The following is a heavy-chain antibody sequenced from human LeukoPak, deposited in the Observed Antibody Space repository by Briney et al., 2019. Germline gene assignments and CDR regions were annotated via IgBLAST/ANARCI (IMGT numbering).Heavy chain of an antibody. CDR2: IQRDGSSP. J-gene: IGHJ4*02. D-gene: IGHD3-16*01. CDR3: SRGHYGPDY. CDR1: GFTVSSNY. V-gene: IGHV3-74*01. Sequence: GGSLRLSCAASGFTVSSNYMNWVRQAAGKGLEWVSGIQRDGSSPTYADSVKGRFTISRDNAKGSVYLQVNILRAEDTAVYYCSRGHYGPDYWGQGTLVTVSS.